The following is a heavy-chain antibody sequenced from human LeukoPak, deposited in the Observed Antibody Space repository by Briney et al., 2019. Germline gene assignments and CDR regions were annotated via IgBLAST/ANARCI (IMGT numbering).Heavy chain of an antibody. CDR1: RFTFNTYW. CDR2: IKQDGSEK. V-gene: IGHV3-7*01. CDR3: ARDAYYSFDN. D-gene: IGHD1-26*01. J-gene: IGHJ4*02. Sequence: GGSLRLSCAASRFTFNTYWMGWVRQVPGKGLEWVANIKQDGSEKYYVDSVKGRFTISRDNAKNSLYLQMNSLRAEDTAVYYCARDAYYSFDNWGQGILVTVSS.